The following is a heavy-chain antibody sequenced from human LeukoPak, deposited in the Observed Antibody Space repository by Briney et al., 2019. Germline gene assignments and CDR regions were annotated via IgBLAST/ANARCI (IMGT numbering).Heavy chain of an antibody. V-gene: IGHV4-34*01. J-gene: IGHJ4*02. CDR1: GGSFSGYY. CDR2: INHSGST. CDR3: ARDSPTVTTRD. D-gene: IGHD4-17*01. Sequence: NPSETLSLTCAVYGGSFSGYYWSWIRQPPGKGLEWIGEINHSGSTNYNPSLKSRVTISVDTSKNQFSLKLSSVTAADTAVYYCARDSPTVTTRDWGQGTLVTVSS.